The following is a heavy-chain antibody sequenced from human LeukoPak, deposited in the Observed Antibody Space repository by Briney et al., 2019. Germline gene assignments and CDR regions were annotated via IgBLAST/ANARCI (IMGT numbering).Heavy chain of an antibody. J-gene: IGHJ3*02. V-gene: IGHV3-21*01. CDR3: ARQSGSGSPDAFDI. CDR1: GFTFSSYS. Sequence: GGTLRLSCVASGFTFSSYSMNWVRQAPGKGLEWVSSISSSSSYIYYADSVKGRFTISRDNAKNSLYLQMNSLRAEDTAVYYCARQSGSGSPDAFDIWGQGTMVTVSS. D-gene: IGHD3-10*01. CDR2: ISSSSSYI.